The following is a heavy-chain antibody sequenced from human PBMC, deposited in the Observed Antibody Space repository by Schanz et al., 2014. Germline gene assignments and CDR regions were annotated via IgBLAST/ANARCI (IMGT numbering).Heavy chain of an antibody. CDR3: VRDILHRVYDSGSP. D-gene: IGHD3-10*01. CDR1: GFAFSSFA. J-gene: IGHJ5*02. Sequence: EVQLVESGGGLVQPGGSLRLSCVASGFAFSSFAMTWVRQAPGRGLEWVSYVSRSTPDIYYADSVKGRFTMSRDNAKNSVFLQMNSLRAEDTAVYYYVRDILHRVYDSGSPWGQGTLVTVSS. CDR2: VSRSTPDI. V-gene: IGHV3-48*01.